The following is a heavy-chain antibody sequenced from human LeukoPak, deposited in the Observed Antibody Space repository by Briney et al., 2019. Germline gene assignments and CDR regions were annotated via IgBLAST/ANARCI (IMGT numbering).Heavy chain of an antibody. V-gene: IGHV3-74*01. CDR1: GFTFSPYW. CDR3: AKAVAATGHYYFGMDV. J-gene: IGHJ6*02. Sequence: GGSLRLSCAASGFTFSPYWMHWVRQAPGKGLVWVSHINGDGSRTGYADSVKGRFTISRDNAKSTLYLQMNSLRAEDTAVYYCAKAVAATGHYYFGMDVWGQGTTVTVSS. CDR2: INGDGSRT. D-gene: IGHD6-19*01.